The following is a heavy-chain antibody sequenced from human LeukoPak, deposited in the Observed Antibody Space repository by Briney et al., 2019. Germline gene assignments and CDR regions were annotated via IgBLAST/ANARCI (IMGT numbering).Heavy chain of an antibody. CDR2: ISYDGNNK. CDR1: GYTFTHYG. D-gene: IGHD5-12*01. J-gene: IGHJ3*02. V-gene: IGHV3-30*03. CDR3: ARDPLDISRRANAFDI. Sequence: GRSLRLSCVISGYTFTHYGFHWVRQAPGKALEWVAYISYDGNNKYEDSVKGRFTISRDNSKNTLHLQMNGLRAEDTAVYYCARDPLDISRRANAFDIWGQGTTVIVSS.